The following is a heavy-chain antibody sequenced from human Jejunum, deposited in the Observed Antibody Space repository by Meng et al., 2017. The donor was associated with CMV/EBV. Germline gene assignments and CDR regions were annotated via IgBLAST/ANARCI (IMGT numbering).Heavy chain of an antibody. Sequence: GQLQESGSGLVKPSETLSLPCTVSSDSISSNFWSWIRQPAGKGLEWIGRIYSSGSTFYNPSLKSRVTMSVDTSKNQFSLSLASVTAADTAIYFCAREESVGIAVTGTFDYWGQGILVTVSS. J-gene: IGHJ4*02. V-gene: IGHV4-4*07. D-gene: IGHD6-19*01. CDR3: AREESVGIAVTGTFDY. CDR2: IYSSGST. CDR1: SDSISSNF.